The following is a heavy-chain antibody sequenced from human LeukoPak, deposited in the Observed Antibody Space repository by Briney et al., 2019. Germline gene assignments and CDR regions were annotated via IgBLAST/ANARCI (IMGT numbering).Heavy chain of an antibody. D-gene: IGHD3-3*01. J-gene: IGHJ5*02. CDR2: IYYSGST. CDR1: GGSISSYY. CDR3: ARDHYDFWSGYYTGSRFDP. V-gene: IGHV4-59*01. Sequence: PSETLSLTCTVSGGSISSYYGSWIRQPPGKGLEWIGYIYYSGSTNYNPSLKSRVTISVDTSKNQFYLNLSSVTAADTAVYYCARDHYDFWSGYYTGSRFDPWGQGTLVTVSS.